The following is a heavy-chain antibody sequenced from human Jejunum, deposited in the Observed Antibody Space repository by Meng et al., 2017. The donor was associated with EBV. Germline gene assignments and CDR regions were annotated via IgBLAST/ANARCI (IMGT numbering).Heavy chain of an antibody. CDR2: LNPSTTYI. J-gene: IGHJ4*02. CDR3: AREQAGTYQFDY. Sequence: VELVQSGAEVKKPGASVRVSCKGSGYTFTKYLIHWVRQAPGQGLGWMGILNPSTTYIEYAQKFRGRVTMTKDTSTSTVYMELSSLKSEDTAVYYCAREQAGTYQFDYWGQGSLVTVSS. D-gene: IGHD6-19*01. V-gene: IGHV1-46*01. CDR1: GYTFTKYL.